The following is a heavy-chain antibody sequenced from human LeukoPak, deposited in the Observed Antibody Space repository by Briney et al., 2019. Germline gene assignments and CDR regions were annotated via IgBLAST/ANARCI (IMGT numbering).Heavy chain of an antibody. CDR2: ISGSGNTI. V-gene: IGHV3-11*01. D-gene: IGHD5-18*01. Sequence: GGALRLSCAASGFTFSDYYMSWIRQAPGKGLEWVSYISGSGNTIFYADSVKGRFTISRDNAKNSVYLHMNRLRADDTAVYYCATDVGQLWSPDNWGQGTLVTVSS. CDR1: GFTFSDYY. J-gene: IGHJ4*02. CDR3: ATDVGQLWSPDN.